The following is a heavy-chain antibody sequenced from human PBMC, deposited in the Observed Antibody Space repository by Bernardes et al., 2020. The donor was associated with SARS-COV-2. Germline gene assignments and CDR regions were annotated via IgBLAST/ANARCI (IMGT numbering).Heavy chain of an antibody. CDR1: GGSISSYY. CDR3: AGVPNLRWSGYYTGYYYYYMDV. D-gene: IGHD3-3*01. Sequence: SETLSLTCTASGGSISSYYWSWIRQPPGKGLEWIGYIYYSGSTNYNPSLKSRVTISVDTSKNQFSLKLSSVTAADTAVYYCAGVPNLRWSGYYTGYYYYYMDVWGKGTTVTVSS. CDR2: IYYSGST. V-gene: IGHV4-59*01. J-gene: IGHJ6*03.